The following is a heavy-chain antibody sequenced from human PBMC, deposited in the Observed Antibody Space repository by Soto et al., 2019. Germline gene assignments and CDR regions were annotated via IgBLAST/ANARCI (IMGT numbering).Heavy chain of an antibody. J-gene: IGHJ2*01. Sequence: QVQLVQSGAEVKKPGSSVKVSCKASGGTFSSYAISWVRQAPGQGLEWMGGIIPIFGTANYAQKFQGRVTITADESTSTAYMERSSLRSEDTAVYYCARERRGTMADWYFDLWGRGTLVTVSS. D-gene: IGHD3-10*01. CDR1: GGTFSSYA. CDR3: ARERRGTMADWYFDL. CDR2: IIPIFGTA. V-gene: IGHV1-69*12.